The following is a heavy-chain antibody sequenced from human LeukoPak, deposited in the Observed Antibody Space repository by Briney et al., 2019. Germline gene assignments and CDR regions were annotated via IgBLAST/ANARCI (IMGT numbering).Heavy chain of an antibody. Sequence: ASVKVSCKASGYTFTSYGISWVRQAPGQGLEWMGWISAYNGNTNYAQKLQGRVTMTTDTSTSTAYMELRSLRSDDTAVYYCERDEGSDLARWFDPWGQGTLVTVSS. CDR2: ISAYNGNT. CDR1: GYTFTSYG. CDR3: ERDEGSDLARWFDP. V-gene: IGHV1-18*01. D-gene: IGHD6-6*01. J-gene: IGHJ5*02.